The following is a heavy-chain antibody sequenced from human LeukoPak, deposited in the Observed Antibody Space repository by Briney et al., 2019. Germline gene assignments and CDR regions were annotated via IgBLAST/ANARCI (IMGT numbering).Heavy chain of an antibody. Sequence: GGSLRLSCAASGFTFSNFWMTWVRQAPGKGLEWVAHINQDGSEEHYMDSVKARFTISRDNAKNSLSLQMNSLRAEDTAVYYCVRDGGVSGYDLLDYWGRGTLVTVSS. V-gene: IGHV3-7*01. J-gene: IGHJ4*02. CDR3: VRDGGVSGYDLLDY. D-gene: IGHD5-12*01. CDR1: GFTFSNFW. CDR2: INQDGSEE.